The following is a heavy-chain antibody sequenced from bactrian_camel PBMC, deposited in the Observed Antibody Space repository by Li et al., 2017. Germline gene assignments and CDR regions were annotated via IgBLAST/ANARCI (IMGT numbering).Heavy chain of an antibody. V-gene: IGHV3S1*01. CDR3: TTDELGRLGMQTFLRLKPSEYNY. D-gene: IGHD1*01. J-gene: IGHJ4*01. CDR1: GVTYASSHDVNC. CDR2: ILTTRGTI. Sequence: HVQLVESGGGSVQTGGSLRLSCAASGVTYASSHDVNCMGWFRQAPGKEREGVAAILTTRGTIYIADSVKDRFTLSRDNALHLQMDSLKPEDTAVYFCTTDELGRLGMQTFLRLKPSEYNYSGQGTQVTVS.